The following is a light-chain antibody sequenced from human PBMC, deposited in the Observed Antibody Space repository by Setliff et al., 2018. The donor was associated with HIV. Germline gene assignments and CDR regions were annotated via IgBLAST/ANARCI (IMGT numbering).Light chain of an antibody. V-gene: IGLV1-40*01. CDR2: GNS. CDR1: SSNIGAGYD. CDR3: HSYDRSLSGCV. Sequence: HSVLTQPPSVSGAPGQRVTISCTGSSSNIGAGYDVHWYQQLPGTAPKLLIYGNSNLPSGVPDRFSGSKSGTSASLAITGLQAEDEADYYCHSYDRSLSGCVFGTGTKVTVL. J-gene: IGLJ1*01.